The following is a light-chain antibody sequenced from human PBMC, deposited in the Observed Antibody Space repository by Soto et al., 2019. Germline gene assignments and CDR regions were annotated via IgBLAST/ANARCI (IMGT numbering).Light chain of an antibody. J-gene: IGKJ1*01. V-gene: IGKV3-20*01. Sequence: EIVLTQSPGTLSLSPGEGATLSCSASQSISSSSLAWYQQKPGQAPRLLIYGASSRATGIPDRFSGSGSEKDFTLTINSLEPEDFAVYYCQQYDNSPQAFGPGTKVEIK. CDR2: GAS. CDR3: QQYDNSPQA. CDR1: QSISSSS.